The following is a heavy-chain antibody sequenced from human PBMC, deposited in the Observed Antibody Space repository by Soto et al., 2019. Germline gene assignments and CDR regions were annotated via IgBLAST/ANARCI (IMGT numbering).Heavy chain of an antibody. CDR1: GYTFTSYD. V-gene: IGHV1-8*01. CDR3: ARGSLGYCSSTSCYGGVYYYYYMDV. CDR2: MNPNSGNT. Sequence: QVQLVQSGAEVKKPGASVKVSCKASGYTFTSYDINWVRQATGQGLEWVGWMNPNSGNTGYAQKFQGRVTMTRNTSISTAYMELSSLRSEDTAVYYCARGSLGYCSSTSCYGGVYYYYYMDVWGKGTTVTVSS. J-gene: IGHJ6*03. D-gene: IGHD2-2*01.